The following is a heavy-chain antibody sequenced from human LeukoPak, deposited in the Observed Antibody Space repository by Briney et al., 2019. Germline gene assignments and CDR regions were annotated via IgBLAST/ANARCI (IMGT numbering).Heavy chain of an antibody. CDR3: ARVLLEREAR. J-gene: IGHJ4*02. V-gene: IGHV3-74*01. D-gene: IGHD1-1*01. CDR2: INSDESST. Sequence: GGSLRLSCAASGFTLSGYWMHWVRQVPGKGLVWVSRINSDESSTSYADSVKGRFTISRDNAKNTLYLQMNSLRAEDTAVYYCARVLLEREARWGQGTLVTVSS. CDR1: GFTLSGYW.